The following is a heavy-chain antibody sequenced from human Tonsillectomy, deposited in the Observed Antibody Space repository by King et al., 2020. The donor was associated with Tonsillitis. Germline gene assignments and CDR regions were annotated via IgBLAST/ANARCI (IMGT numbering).Heavy chain of an antibody. V-gene: IGHV3-13*01. Sequence: DVQLVESGGGLVQPGGSLRLSCAASGFTFSSYDMHWVRQATGKGLEWVSAIGTAGDTYYPGSVKGRFTISRENAKNSLYLQMNSLRAGDTAVYYCARTPPGGGLGGYYYYGMDVWGQGTTVTVSS. CDR3: ARTPPGGGLGGYYYYGMDV. CDR1: GFTFSSYD. D-gene: IGHD1-26*01. J-gene: IGHJ6*02. CDR2: IGTAGDT.